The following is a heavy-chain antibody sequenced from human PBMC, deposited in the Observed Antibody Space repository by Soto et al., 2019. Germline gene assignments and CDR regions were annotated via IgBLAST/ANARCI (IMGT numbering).Heavy chain of an antibody. D-gene: IGHD2-15*01. CDR1: GFTFSDSW. Sequence: GGSLGLSCAASGFTFSDSWVNWVRQAPGKGLEWVASIKQDGSEKYYVDSVKGRFTISRDNAKNSLYLQMNSLRAEDTAVYYCARDGVAPGLYFDCWGQGTMVTVSS. J-gene: IGHJ4*02. CDR3: ARDGVAPGLYFDC. V-gene: IGHV3-7*01. CDR2: IKQDGSEK.